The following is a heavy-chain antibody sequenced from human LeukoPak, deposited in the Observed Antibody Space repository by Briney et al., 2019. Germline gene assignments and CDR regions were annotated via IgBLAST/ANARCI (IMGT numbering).Heavy chain of an antibody. Sequence: SETLSLTCTVSGGSISSYYWSWIRQPPGKGLEWIGYIYYSGSTNYNPSLKSRVTISVDTSKNQFSLKLSSVTAADTAVYYWARRRGAPLSYYYMDVWGKGTTVTVSS. CDR2: IYYSGST. V-gene: IGHV4-59*01. J-gene: IGHJ6*03. CDR1: GGSISSYY. D-gene: IGHD2-15*01. CDR3: ARRRGAPLSYYYMDV.